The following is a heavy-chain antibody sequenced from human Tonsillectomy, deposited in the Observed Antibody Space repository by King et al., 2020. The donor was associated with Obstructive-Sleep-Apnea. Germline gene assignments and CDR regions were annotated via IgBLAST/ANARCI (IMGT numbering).Heavy chain of an antibody. CDR1: GGSISSYY. J-gene: IGHJ6*02. CDR2: IYYSGST. CDR3: ARQDYYYYGMDV. Sequence: QLQESGPGLVKPSETLSLNCTVSGGSISSYYWSWIRQPPGKGLKWIGYIYYSGSTNYHPSLKSRVTISVDTSKNQFSLKLSSVTAADTAVYYCARQDYYYYGMDVWGQGTTVTVSS. V-gene: IGHV4-59*08.